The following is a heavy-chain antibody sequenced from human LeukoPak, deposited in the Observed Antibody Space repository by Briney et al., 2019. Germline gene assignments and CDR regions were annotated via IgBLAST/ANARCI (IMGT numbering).Heavy chain of an antibody. J-gene: IGHJ4*02. CDR2: IYPGDADT. CDR3: ATGGRPRGSRTSPFDF. D-gene: IGHD2-2*01. V-gene: IGHV5-51*01. Sequence: GESLKIFCKGCGYSFTSYWIGWVRAMRGGGVEGMGIIYPGDADTKYSPSVQGQVTISADKSMSTAYLQRSSLKASDTAMYHCATGGRPRGSRTSPFDFCVQGTLTTVS. CDR1: GYSFTSYW.